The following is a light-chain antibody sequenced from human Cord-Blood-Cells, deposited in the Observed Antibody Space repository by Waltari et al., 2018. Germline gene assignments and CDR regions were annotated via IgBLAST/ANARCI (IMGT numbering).Light chain of an antibody. V-gene: IGLV2-11*01. CDR2: DVS. CDR1: SSDVGGYNY. Sequence: QSALTQPRSVSGSPGQSVTISCTGTSSDVGGYNYVSWYQQHPGKAPKLMIYDVSKRPSGFPDRFSGSKSGNTASLTISGLQSEDEADYYCCSYAGSYPWVFGGGTTLPVL. J-gene: IGLJ3*02. CDR3: CSYAGSYPWV.